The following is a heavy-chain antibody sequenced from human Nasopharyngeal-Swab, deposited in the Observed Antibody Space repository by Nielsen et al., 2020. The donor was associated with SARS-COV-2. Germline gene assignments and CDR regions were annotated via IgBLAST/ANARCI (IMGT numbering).Heavy chain of an antibody. CDR2: ISGSGGST. V-gene: IGHV3-23*01. D-gene: IGHD3-10*01. CDR1: GFTFSSYA. J-gene: IGHJ6*02. CDR3: ALWFGELLNYYGMDV. Sequence: ETLSLTCAASGFTFSSYAMSWVRQAPGKGLEWVSAISGSGGSTYYADSVKGRFTISRDNSKNTLYLQMNGLRAEDTAVYYCALWFGELLNYYGMDVWGQGTTVTVSS.